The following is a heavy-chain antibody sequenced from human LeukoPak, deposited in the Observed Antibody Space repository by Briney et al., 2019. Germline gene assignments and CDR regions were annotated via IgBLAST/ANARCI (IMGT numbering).Heavy chain of an antibody. CDR1: GGSFSGYY. V-gene: IGHV4-34*01. J-gene: IGHJ4*02. D-gene: IGHD6-13*01. CDR2: INHSGST. CDR3: ASGWYGY. Sequence: PSESLSLTCAVYGGSFSGYYWSWVRQPPGKGLEWIGEINHSGSTNYNPSLKSRVTISVDTSKNQFSLKLSSVTAADTAVYYGASGWYGYWGQGTLVTVSS.